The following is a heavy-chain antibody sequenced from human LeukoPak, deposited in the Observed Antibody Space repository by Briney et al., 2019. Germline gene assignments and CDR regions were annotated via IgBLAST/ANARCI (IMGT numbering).Heavy chain of an antibody. CDR2: INPNSGGT. Sequence: ASVKVSCKASGYTFTGYYMHWVRQAPGQGLEWMGWINPNSGGTNYAQKFQDRVTITADESTTTAYMELSSLRSEDTAVYYCARVTHTELSTWFDPWGQGTLVTVSS. CDR3: ARVTHTELSTWFDP. CDR1: GYTFTGYY. V-gene: IGHV1-2*02. J-gene: IGHJ5*02. D-gene: IGHD5-18*01.